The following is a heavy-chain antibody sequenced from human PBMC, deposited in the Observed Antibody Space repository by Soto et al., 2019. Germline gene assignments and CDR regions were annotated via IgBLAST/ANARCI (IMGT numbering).Heavy chain of an antibody. V-gene: IGHV5-51*01. CDR3: ATISTAGTGTGPRWFDP. CDR1: VYSFTSYW. D-gene: IGHD1-1*01. J-gene: IGHJ5*02. Sequence: GESRKISCKGSVYSFTSYWIGWVRQMPGKGLEWMGIIYPGDSDTRYSPSFQGQVTISADKSISTAYLQWSSLKASDTAMYYCATISTAGTGTGPRWFDPWGQGTLVTVSS. CDR2: IYPGDSDT.